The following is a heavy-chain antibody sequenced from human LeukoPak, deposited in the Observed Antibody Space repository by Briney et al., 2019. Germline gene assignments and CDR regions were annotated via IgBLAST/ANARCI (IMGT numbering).Heavy chain of an antibody. D-gene: IGHD5-18*01. CDR3: ARALAYSYGSMDY. J-gene: IGHJ4*02. V-gene: IGHV3-21*01. CDR1: GFTFSSYS. CDR2: ISSGSKYI. Sequence: GGSLRLSCAASGFTFSSYSMNWVRQAPGEGLEWVSSISSGSKYIYNADSVKGRFTISRDNAKNSLYLQMNSLRAEDTAVYYCARALAYSYGSMDYWGQGTLVTVSS.